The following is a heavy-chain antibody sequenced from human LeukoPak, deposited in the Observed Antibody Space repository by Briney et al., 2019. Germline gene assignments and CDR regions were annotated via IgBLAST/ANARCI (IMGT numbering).Heavy chain of an antibody. CDR2: INPNSGGT. CDR3: ARAPYYDFWSGYYPTSYYFDC. J-gene: IGHJ4*02. V-gene: IGHV1-2*02. CDR1: GYTFTGYY. D-gene: IGHD3-3*01. Sequence: GASVKVSCKASGYTFTGYYMHWVRQAPGQGLEWMGWINPNSGGTNYAQKFQGRVTMTRDTSISTAYMELSRLRSDDTAVYYCARAPYYDFWSGYYPTSYYFDCWGQGTLVTVSS.